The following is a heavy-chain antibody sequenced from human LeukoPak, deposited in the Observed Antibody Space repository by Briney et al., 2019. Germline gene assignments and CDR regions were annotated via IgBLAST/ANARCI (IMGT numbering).Heavy chain of an antibody. CDR1: GGSIGSSSYY. Sequence: SETLSLTCTVSGGSIGSSSYYWGWIRQPPGKGLEWIGSIYYSGSTYYNPSLKSRVTISVDTSKNQFSLKLSSATAADTAVYYCARDHLELLDYWGQGTLVTVSS. CDR2: IYYSGST. D-gene: IGHD1-7*01. J-gene: IGHJ4*02. V-gene: IGHV4-39*02. CDR3: ARDHLELLDY.